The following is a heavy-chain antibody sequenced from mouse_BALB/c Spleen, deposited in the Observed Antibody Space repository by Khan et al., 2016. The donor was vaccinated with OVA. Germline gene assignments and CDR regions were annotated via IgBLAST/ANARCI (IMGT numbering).Heavy chain of an antibody. CDR2: IDPFNGGT. CDR1: GYSSTSYY. Sequence: VQLKESGPELMKPGASVKISCKASGYSSTSYYIHWVKQSHGKSLEWIGYIDPFNGGTSYNPKFKGKATLTVDKSSSTAYMHLSSLTSDDSAVYYCARHGYVAWFAYWGQGTLVTVSA. V-gene: IGHV1S135*01. CDR3: ARHGYVAWFAY. D-gene: IGHD2-2*01. J-gene: IGHJ3*01.